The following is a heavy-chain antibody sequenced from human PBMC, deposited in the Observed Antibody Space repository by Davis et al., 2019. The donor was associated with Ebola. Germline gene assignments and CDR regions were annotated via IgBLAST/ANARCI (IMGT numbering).Heavy chain of an antibody. CDR2: MNPNSGNT. Sequence: ASVKVSCKASGYTFTGYYMHWVRQAPGQGLEWMGWMNPNSGNTGYAQKFQGRVTITRNTSISTAYMELSSLRSEDTAVYYCARLFDYWGQGTLVTVSS. J-gene: IGHJ4*02. V-gene: IGHV1-8*03. CDR3: ARLFDY. CDR1: GYTFTGYY.